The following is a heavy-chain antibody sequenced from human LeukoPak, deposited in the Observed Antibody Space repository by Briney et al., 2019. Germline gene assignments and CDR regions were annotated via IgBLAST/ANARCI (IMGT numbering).Heavy chain of an antibody. V-gene: IGHV1-18*01. D-gene: IGHD3-10*01. CDR3: ARDSAYGSGSYEFDY. Sequence: ASVKVSCKASGYMFTSYGISWVRQAPGQGLEWMGWISGYNGNTKYTQKFQGRVTMTTDTSTSTAYMELRSLRSDDTAVYYCARDSAYGSGSYEFDYWGQGTLVTVSS. CDR2: ISGYNGNT. CDR1: GYMFTSYG. J-gene: IGHJ4*02.